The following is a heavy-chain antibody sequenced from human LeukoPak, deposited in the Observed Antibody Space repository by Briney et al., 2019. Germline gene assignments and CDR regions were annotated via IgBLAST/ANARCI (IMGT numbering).Heavy chain of an antibody. J-gene: IGHJ4*02. CDR3: AKITGTTAEDY. Sequence: GGSLRLSCAASGFTFSSYGMHWVRQAPGKGLERVAVISYDGSNKYYADSVKGRFTISRDNSKNTLYLQMNSLRAEDTAVYYCAKITGTTAEDYWGQGTLVTVSS. CDR2: ISYDGSNK. V-gene: IGHV3-30*18. CDR1: GFTFSSYG. D-gene: IGHD1-7*01.